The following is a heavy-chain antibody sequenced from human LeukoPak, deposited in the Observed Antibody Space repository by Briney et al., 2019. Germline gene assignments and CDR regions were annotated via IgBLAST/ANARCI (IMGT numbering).Heavy chain of an antibody. CDR1: GFTFSSYW. Sequence: GGSLRLSCAASGFTFSSYWMSWVRQAPGKGLEWVANIKQDGSEKYYVDSVKGRFTISRDNSKNTLYLQMNSLRAEDTAVYYCARESYELVVPAGIDYWGQGTLVTVSS. V-gene: IGHV3-7*01. CDR2: IKQDGSEK. D-gene: IGHD2-2*01. J-gene: IGHJ4*02. CDR3: ARESYELVVPAGIDY.